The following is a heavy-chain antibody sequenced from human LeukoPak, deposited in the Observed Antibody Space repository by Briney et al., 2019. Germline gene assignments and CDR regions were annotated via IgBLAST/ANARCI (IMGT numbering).Heavy chain of an antibody. V-gene: IGHV3-9*01. D-gene: IGHD6-19*01. J-gene: IGHJ4*02. CDR1: GFIFNNYA. CDR2: ISWNSGSI. Sequence: GRSLRLSCAGSGFIFNNYAMHWVRQPPGKGLEWVSGISWNSGSIDYADSVKGRFTISRDNAKNSLYLQMNSLRVEGTAFYYCAKDNRRHYTSGPNPDSLHWGQGALVTVSS. CDR3: AKDNRRHYTSGPNPDSLH.